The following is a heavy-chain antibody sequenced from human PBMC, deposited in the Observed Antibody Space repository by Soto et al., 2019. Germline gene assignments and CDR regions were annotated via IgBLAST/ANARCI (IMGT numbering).Heavy chain of an antibody. J-gene: IGHJ6*03. CDR1: GGSISGGAYY. V-gene: IGHV4-31*03. CDR2: IFYSGST. Sequence: PSETLSLTCTVSGGSISGGAYYWSWIRQHPGKGLEWIGYIFYSGSTYYNPSLKSRVTISVDTSKNQFSLKLSSVTAADTAVYYCASRGSRYYYGSGSYYYMDVWGKGTTVTVSS. CDR3: ASRGSRYYYGSGSYYYMDV. D-gene: IGHD3-10*01.